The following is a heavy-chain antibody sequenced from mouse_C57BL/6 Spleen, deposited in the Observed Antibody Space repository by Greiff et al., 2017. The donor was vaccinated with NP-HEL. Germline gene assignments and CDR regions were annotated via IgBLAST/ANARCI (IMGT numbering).Heavy chain of an antibody. CDR1: GYAFSSYW. J-gene: IGHJ4*01. Sequence: QVQLQQSGAELVKPGASVKISCKASGYAFSSYWMNWVKQRPGKGLEWIGQIYPGDGDTNYNGKFKGKATLTADKSSSTAYMQLSSLTSEDSAVYFWARSVAYYSNYDAMDYWGQGTSVTVSS. V-gene: IGHV1-80*01. D-gene: IGHD2-5*01. CDR2: IYPGDGDT. CDR3: ARSVAYYSNYDAMDY.